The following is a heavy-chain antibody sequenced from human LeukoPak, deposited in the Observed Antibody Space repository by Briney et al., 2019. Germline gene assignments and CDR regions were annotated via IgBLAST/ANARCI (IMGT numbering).Heavy chain of an antibody. D-gene: IGHD3-10*01. CDR1: GGSISSYY. J-gene: IGHJ4*02. V-gene: IGHV4-59*01. CDR2: IYYRGST. Sequence: PSETLSLTCTVSGGSISSYYWSWIRQPPGKGQEWMGYIYYRGSTNYNPSLKSRVTISVDTSKNQFSLKLSSVTAADTAVYYCASSPITMVRELDYWGQGTLVTVSS. CDR3: ASSPITMVRELDY.